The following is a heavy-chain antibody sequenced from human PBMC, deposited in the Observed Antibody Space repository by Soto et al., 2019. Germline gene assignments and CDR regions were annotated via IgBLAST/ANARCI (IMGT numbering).Heavy chain of an antibody. D-gene: IGHD6-19*01. J-gene: IGHJ4*02. CDR1: GYSFTDYA. Sequence: QVQLVQSGAEVKKPGASVKVSCKASGYSFTDYAIYWVRQGPGQRLEWMGWILGGHGNTRYSQRFQGRLTITKDTSARTAYMELNTLRSDDTDVYYCARWHSGWSYLGDSWGQGTLVTVSS. V-gene: IGHV1-3*01. CDR3: ARWHSGWSYLGDS. CDR2: ILGGHGNT.